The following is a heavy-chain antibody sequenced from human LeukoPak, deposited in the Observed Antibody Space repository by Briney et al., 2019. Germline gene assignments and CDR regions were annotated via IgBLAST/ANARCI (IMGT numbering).Heavy chain of an antibody. J-gene: IGHJ4*02. V-gene: IGHV4-39*01. CDR1: GGSISSSSYY. D-gene: IGHD3-22*01. CDR2: IYYSGST. CDR3: ARDYYDSSGYLVDDY. Sequence: SETLSLTCTVSGGSISSSSYYWGWIRQPPGKGLEWIGSIYYSGSTHYNPSLKSRVTISVDTSKNQFSLKLSSVTAADTAVYYCARDYYDSSGYLVDDYWGQGTLVTVSS.